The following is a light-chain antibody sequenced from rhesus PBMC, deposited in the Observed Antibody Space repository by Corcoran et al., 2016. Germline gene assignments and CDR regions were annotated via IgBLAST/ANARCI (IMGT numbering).Light chain of an antibody. J-gene: IGKJ2*01. CDR1: QGITND. CDR2: EAS. V-gene: IGKV1-25*01. Sequence: DIQMTQSPSSLSASVGDRVTITCRASQGITNDLAWYQQKPGETPKPRFYEASSLQSGIPSRFSGSGSGTDFTLTISSLQPEDFATYYCQHYYSTPYSFGQGTKVEIK. CDR3: QHYYSTPYS.